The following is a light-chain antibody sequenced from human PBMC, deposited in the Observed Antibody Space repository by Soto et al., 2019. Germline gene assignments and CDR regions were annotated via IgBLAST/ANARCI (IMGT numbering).Light chain of an antibody. J-gene: IGKJ2*01. CDR2: GAK. CDR1: QSVSKD. Sequence: DVQMTQSPSSLSASVGDRVTITCRASQSVSKDLNWYQHRPGKAPKLLIFGAKNLQSGVPSRFTGSGSGTDFALNISSLQPEDFAMYYCQQTYMPLHTLGQGTKVEI. V-gene: IGKV1-39*01. CDR3: QQTYMPLHT.